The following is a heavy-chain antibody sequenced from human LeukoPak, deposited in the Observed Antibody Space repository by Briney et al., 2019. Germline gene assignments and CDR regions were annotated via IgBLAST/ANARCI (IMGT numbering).Heavy chain of an antibody. CDR2: IYYSGST. V-gene: IGHV4-31*03. Sequence: PSQTLSLTCTVSGGSISSGGYYWSWIRQHPGKGLEWIGYIYYSGSTYYNPSLKSRVTISVDTSKNQFSLRLSSVTAADTAVYYCARVPKVVPAAVYYFDYWGQGTLVTVSS. D-gene: IGHD2-2*01. J-gene: IGHJ4*02. CDR1: GGSISSGGYY. CDR3: ARVPKVVPAAVYYFDY.